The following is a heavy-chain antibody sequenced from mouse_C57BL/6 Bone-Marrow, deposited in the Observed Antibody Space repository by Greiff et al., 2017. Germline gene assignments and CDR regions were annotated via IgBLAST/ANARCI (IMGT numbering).Heavy chain of an antibody. CDR2: IDPSDSYT. V-gene: IGHV1-59*01. J-gene: IGHJ2*01. D-gene: IGHD1-1*01. CDR3: ARDITTVVAPFDY. CDR1: GYTFTSYW. Sequence: QVQLQQPGAELVRPGTSVKLSCKASGYTFTSYWMHWVKQRPGQGLEWIGVIDPSDSYTNYNQKFKGKATLTVDTSSSTAYKQLSSRTSEDSAVYYCARDITTVVAPFDYWGQGTTLTVSS.